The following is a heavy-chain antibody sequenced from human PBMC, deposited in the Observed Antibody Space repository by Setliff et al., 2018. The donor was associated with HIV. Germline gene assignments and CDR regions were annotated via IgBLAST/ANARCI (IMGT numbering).Heavy chain of an antibody. Sequence: GASVKVSCKASGNTFSSHYMHWVRQAPGKGLGWMGLINPSGDITSYAEKFQGRVTMTRDTSTSTVYMELRSLRSEDTAIYYCASKGGSGNYPDSDAFDIWGRGTLVTVSS. D-gene: IGHD3-10*01. CDR1: GNTFSSHY. CDR2: INPSGDIT. V-gene: IGHV1-46*01. CDR3: ASKGGSGNYPDSDAFDI. J-gene: IGHJ3*02.